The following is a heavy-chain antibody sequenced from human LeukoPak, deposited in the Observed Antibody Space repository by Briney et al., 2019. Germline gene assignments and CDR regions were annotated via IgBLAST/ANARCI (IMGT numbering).Heavy chain of an antibody. Sequence: ASVKVSCKASGYTFTSYAMHWERQAPGQRLEWMGWINAGNGNTKYSQKFQGRVTITRDTSASTAYMELSSLRSEDTAVYYCARGRLWSNYDYWGQGTLVTVSS. CDR3: ARGRLWSNYDY. CDR2: INAGNGNT. J-gene: IGHJ4*02. CDR1: GYTFTSYA. V-gene: IGHV1-3*01. D-gene: IGHD5-18*01.